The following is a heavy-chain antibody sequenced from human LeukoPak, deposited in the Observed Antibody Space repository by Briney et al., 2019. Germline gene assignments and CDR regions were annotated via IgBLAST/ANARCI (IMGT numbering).Heavy chain of an antibody. J-gene: IGHJ4*02. V-gene: IGHV1-46*01. CDR1: GYTFTSYY. CDR2: INPSGGST. D-gene: IGHD2/OR15-2a*01. CDR3: ARDLGWNIPYYFDY. Sequence: ASVKVSCKASGYTFTSYYMHWVRQAPGQGLEWMGIINPSGGSTSYAQKFQGRVTMTTDTSTSTAYMELRSLRSDDTAVYYCARDLGWNIPYYFDYWGQGTLVTVSS.